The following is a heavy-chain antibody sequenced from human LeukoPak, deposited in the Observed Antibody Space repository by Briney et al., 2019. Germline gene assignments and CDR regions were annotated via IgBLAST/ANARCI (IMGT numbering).Heavy chain of an antibody. CDR1: GFTFSSYA. V-gene: IGHV3-23*01. CDR3: AKDYYDSGSYSDAFDI. D-gene: IGHD3-10*01. CDR2: ISGSGDST. Sequence: PGGSLRLSCAAPGFTFSSYAMSWARQAPGKGLEWVSAISGSGDSTYYADSVKGRFTISRDNSKNTLYLQMNSLRAEDTAVYYCAKDYYDSGSYSDAFDIWGQGTMVTVSS. J-gene: IGHJ3*02.